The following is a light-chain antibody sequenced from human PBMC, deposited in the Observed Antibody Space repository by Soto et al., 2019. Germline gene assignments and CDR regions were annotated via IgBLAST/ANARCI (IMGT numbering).Light chain of an antibody. Sequence: QSVLSQPASVSGSPWQSITISCTGTSSDVGGYRYVSWYQQHPGKAPKLMIYEVSNRPSGVSNRFSGSKSGNTASLTISGLQAEDEADYYCSSYRSGSTYVFGTGTKVTVL. CDR1: SSDVGGYRY. CDR2: EVS. CDR3: SSYRSGSTYV. V-gene: IGLV2-14*01. J-gene: IGLJ1*01.